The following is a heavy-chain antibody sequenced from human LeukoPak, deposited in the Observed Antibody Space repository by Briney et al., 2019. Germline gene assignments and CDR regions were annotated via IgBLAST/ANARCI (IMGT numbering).Heavy chain of an antibody. CDR3: ARVHRGYSYGRLDY. D-gene: IGHD5-18*01. CDR1: GFTFSSYS. V-gene: IGHV3-48*02. J-gene: IGHJ4*02. CDR2: ISSSDNTI. Sequence: PGGSLRLSCAASGFTFSSYSMNWVRQAPGKGLEWVSYISSSDNTIHYADSVKGRFTTSRDNAKNSLYLEMNSLRDEDTAVYYCARVHRGYSYGRLDYWGQRTLVTVSS.